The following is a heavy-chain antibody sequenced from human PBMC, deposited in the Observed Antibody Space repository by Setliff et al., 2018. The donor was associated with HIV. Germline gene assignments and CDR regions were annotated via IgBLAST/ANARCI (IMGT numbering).Heavy chain of an antibody. Sequence: GGSLRLSCAVSGFTFSTYGMHWVRQAPGKGLEWVTFIEHDGSKKFYADSVKGRFTISRDNSKNSLYLQMNSLRVEDTAVYYCATDLGGGSYGNWAYGMDVGGQGTTVTVSS. D-gene: IGHD4-17*01. CDR1: GFTFSTYG. J-gene: IGHJ6*02. V-gene: IGHV3-30*02. CDR2: IEHDGSKK. CDR3: ATDLGGGSYGNWAYGMDV.